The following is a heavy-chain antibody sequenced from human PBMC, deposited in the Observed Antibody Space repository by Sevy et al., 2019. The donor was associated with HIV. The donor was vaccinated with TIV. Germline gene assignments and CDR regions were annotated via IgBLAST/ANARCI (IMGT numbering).Heavy chain of an antibody. CDR3: ARDLEFYDYGDYGPAFMPDY. V-gene: IGHV3-33*01. CDR2: IWFDESNT. Sequence: GGSLRLSCAASGFTFSTYGMHWVRQAPSKGLEWVAVIWFDESNTYYADSVKGRFTISRDIAKNTLHLQMNSLRAEDTAVYYCARDLEFYDYGDYGPAFMPDYWGQGTLVTVSS. J-gene: IGHJ4*02. CDR1: GFTFSTYG. D-gene: IGHD4-17*01.